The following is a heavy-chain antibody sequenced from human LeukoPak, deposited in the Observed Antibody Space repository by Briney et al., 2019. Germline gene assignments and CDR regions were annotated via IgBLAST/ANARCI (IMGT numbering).Heavy chain of an antibody. D-gene: IGHD3-16*02. Sequence: ASVKVSCKASGYTFTDYAMHWVRQAPGERLEWMGWINTGKGNTKYSQKFQGRVTMTRDTSTSTVYMELSSLRSEDTAVYYCARGTNDYVWGSYRYLDYWGQGTLVTVSS. J-gene: IGHJ4*02. V-gene: IGHV1-3*04. CDR1: GYTFTDYA. CDR2: INTGKGNT. CDR3: ARGTNDYVWGSYRYLDY.